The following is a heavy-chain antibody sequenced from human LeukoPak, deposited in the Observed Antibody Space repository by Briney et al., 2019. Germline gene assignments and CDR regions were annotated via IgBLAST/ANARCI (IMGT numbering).Heavy chain of an antibody. J-gene: IGHJ4*02. D-gene: IGHD6-19*01. CDR2: IGGSGGTT. CDR1: GFTFSSYA. V-gene: IGHV3-23*01. CDR3: AKDARRTSGWYFFDY. Sequence: GGSLRLSCAASGFTFSSYAVSWVRQAPGEGLEWVSAIGGSGGTTYYADSVKGRFTISRDNSKNTLFLQMNSLRAEDTAVYFCAKDARRTSGWYFFDYWGQGTLVTVSS.